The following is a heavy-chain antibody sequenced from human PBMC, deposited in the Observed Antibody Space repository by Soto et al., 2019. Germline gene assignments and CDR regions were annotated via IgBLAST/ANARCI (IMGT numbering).Heavy chain of an antibody. CDR1: GYSFTSYW. D-gene: IGHD1-1*01. J-gene: IGHJ6*02. V-gene: IGHV5-51*01. Sequence: GESLKISCKGSGYSFTSYWIGWVRQMPGKGLEWMGIIYPGDSDTRYSPSFQGQVTISADKSISTAYLQWSSLKASDTAMYYCARLENRNYYYYYGMDVWGQRSTVTVSS. CDR2: IYPGDSDT. CDR3: ARLENRNYYYYYGMDV.